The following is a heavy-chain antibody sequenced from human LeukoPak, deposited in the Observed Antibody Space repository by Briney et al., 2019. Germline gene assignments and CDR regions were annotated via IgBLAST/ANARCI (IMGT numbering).Heavy chain of an antibody. CDR3: ATHRYSYANFDY. J-gene: IGHJ4*02. V-gene: IGHV4-59*08. CDR2: IYYNGNT. CDR1: GGSISSYH. Sequence: SETLPLTCTVSGGSISSYHWSWIRQPPGKGLEWIGYIYYNGNTNYNPSLKSRVTISVDTSKNQFSLMLTSVTAADTAVYYCATHRYSYANFDYWGQGTLVTVSS. D-gene: IGHD5-18*01.